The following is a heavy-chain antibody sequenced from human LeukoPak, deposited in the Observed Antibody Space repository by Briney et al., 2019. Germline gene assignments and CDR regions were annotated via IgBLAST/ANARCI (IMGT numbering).Heavy chain of an antibody. J-gene: IGHJ4*02. CDR2: IIPILGIA. CDR1: GGTFSSYT. V-gene: IGHV1-69*02. CDR3: ARAPGRVVVPAAVDY. Sequence: ASVKVSCKASGGTFSSYTISWVRQAPGQGLGWMGRIIPILGIANYAQKFQGRVTITADKSTSTAYMELSSLRSEDTAVYYCARAPGRVVVPAAVDYWGQGTLVTVSS. D-gene: IGHD2-2*01.